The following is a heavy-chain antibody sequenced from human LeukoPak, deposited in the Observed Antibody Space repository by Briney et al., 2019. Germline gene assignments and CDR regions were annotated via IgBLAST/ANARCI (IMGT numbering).Heavy chain of an antibody. CDR3: TRVWDQLVYSDY. D-gene: IGHD6-6*01. Sequence: GASVKVSCKASGYTFTSYAMHWVRQAPGQGLEWMGWISTYNGNTNYAQKLQGRVTMATDTSTSTAYMELRSLRSDDTAVYYCTRVWDQLVYSDYWGQGTLVTVSS. CDR2: ISTYNGNT. CDR1: GYTFTSYA. J-gene: IGHJ4*02. V-gene: IGHV1-18*01.